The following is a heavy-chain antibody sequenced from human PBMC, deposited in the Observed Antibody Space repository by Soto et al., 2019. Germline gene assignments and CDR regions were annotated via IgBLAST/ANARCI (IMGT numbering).Heavy chain of an antibody. J-gene: IGHJ6*02. Sequence: PGGSLRLSCAASGFTFSSYWMSWVRQAPGKGLEWVANIKQDGSEKCYVDSVKGRFTISRDNAKNSLYLQMNSLRAEDTAVYYCASGIAEALTYYYYGMDVWGQGTTVTVSS. V-gene: IGHV3-7*01. CDR1: GFTFSSYW. D-gene: IGHD6-13*01. CDR2: IKQDGSEK. CDR3: ASGIAEALTYYYYGMDV.